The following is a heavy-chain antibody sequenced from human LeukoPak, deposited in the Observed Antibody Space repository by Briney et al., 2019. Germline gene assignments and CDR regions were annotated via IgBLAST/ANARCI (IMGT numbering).Heavy chain of an antibody. Sequence: ASVTVSCKASGYTFTSYDINWLRQAPGQRLEWLGWISAYNGNTNYAQKLQGRVTMTTDTSTSTAYMELRSLRSDDAAVYYCARRILGYCSGGSCYQEDYWGQGTLVTVSS. J-gene: IGHJ4*02. CDR1: GYTFTSYD. CDR3: ARRILGYCSGGSCYQEDY. V-gene: IGHV1-18*01. D-gene: IGHD2-15*01. CDR2: ISAYNGNT.